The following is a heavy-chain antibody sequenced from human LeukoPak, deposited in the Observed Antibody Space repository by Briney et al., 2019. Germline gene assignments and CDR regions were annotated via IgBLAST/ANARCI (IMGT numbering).Heavy chain of an antibody. D-gene: IGHD5-12*01. Sequence: PGGSLRLSCAASGFTFSSYAMNWVRQAPGKGLEWVSAISGGGGTTYYADSVKGRFTISRDNSKNTLFLQTNSLRAEDTAVYYCAKDREGLSSGYDLEYFDYWGQGTLVTVSS. CDR3: AKDREGLSSGYDLEYFDY. CDR1: GFTFSSYA. CDR2: ISGGGGTT. V-gene: IGHV3-23*01. J-gene: IGHJ4*02.